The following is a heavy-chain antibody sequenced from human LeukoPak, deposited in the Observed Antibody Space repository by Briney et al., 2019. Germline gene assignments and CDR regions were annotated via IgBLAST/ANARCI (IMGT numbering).Heavy chain of an antibody. CDR1: GGSFSGYY. CDR2: ISSSSSYI. V-gene: IGHV3-21*01. CDR3: ARDNTAQLDNYYYYMDV. Sequence: ETLSLTCAVYGGSFSGYYWSWIRQPPGKGLEWVSSISSSSSYIYYADSVKGRFTISRDNAKNSLYLQVNSLRAEDTAVYYCARDNTAQLDNYYYYMDVWGTGTTVTISS. J-gene: IGHJ6*03. D-gene: IGHD6-13*01.